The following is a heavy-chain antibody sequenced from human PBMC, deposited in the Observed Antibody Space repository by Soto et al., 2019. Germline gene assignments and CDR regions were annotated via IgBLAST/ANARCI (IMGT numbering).Heavy chain of an antibody. D-gene: IGHD3-10*01. CDR3: ARDRYGSGSYVDY. CDR1: GGSISSYY. V-gene: IGHV4-59*01. CDR2: IYYSGST. Sequence: SETLSLTCTVSGGSISSYYWSWIRQPPGKGLEWIGYIYYSGSTNYNPSLKSRVTISVDTSKNQFSLKLSSVTAADTAVYYCARDRYGSGSYVDYWGQGTLVTVSS. J-gene: IGHJ4*02.